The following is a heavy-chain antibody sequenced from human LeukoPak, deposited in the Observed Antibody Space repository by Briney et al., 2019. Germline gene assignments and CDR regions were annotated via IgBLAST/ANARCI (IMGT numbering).Heavy chain of an antibody. CDR3: AKDLRWDHPGLDP. D-gene: IGHD4-23*01. V-gene: IGHV1-46*01. Sequence: ASVKVSCKASGYTFTSYYIHWVRQAPGQGLESMGIINPGGGSTSYAQKFQDRVTMTRDTSTSTVYMELNSLRSEDTAVYYCAKDLRWDHPGLDPWGQGTLVIVSS. CDR1: GYTFTSYY. J-gene: IGHJ5*02. CDR2: INPGGGST.